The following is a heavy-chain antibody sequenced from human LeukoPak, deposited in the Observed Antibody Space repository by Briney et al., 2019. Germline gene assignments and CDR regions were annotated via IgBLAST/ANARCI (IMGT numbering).Heavy chain of an antibody. J-gene: IGHJ4*02. CDR1: GLTFSNYA. D-gene: IGHD6-19*01. CDR2: ISGSGGST. V-gene: IGHV3-23*01. CDR3: AKDKFALAVAGSDY. Sequence: GGSLRLSCAASGLTFSNYAMSWVRQAPGKGLEWVSGISGSGGSTCYADSVKGRFIISRDNSKNTVHLQMNSLRAEDTAVYYCAKDKFALAVAGSDYWGQGSLVTVSS.